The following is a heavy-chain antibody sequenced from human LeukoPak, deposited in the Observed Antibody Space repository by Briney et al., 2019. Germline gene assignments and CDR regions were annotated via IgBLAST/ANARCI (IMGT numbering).Heavy chain of an antibody. J-gene: IGHJ4*02. D-gene: IGHD2-2*01. CDR2: ISGSGGST. CDR3: ANGGRYCSSTSCPTIDY. V-gene: IGHV3-23*01. Sequence: PGGSLRLSCAASGFTFSSYAMSWVRQAPGKGLEWVSAISGSGGSTYYADSVKGRFTISRDNSKNTLYLQMNSLRAEDTAVYYCANGGRYCSSTSCPTIDYWGQGTLVTVSS. CDR1: GFTFSSYA.